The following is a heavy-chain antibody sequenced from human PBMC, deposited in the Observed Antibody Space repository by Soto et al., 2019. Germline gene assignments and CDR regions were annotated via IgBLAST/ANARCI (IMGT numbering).Heavy chain of an antibody. CDR2: ISWDSGTV. Sequence: EVNLVESGGGLVQPGRSLRLSCAASGFTFDDYAMHWVRQAPGKGLEWVSGISWDSGTVDYADSVKGRFTISRDNAKNSLYLRMNSLRVEDTALYYCATGQSSIYYGSRHYYYGMDVWGQGTTVTVSS. CDR3: ATGQSSIYYGSRHYYYGMDV. D-gene: IGHD3-22*01. V-gene: IGHV3-9*01. CDR1: GFTFDDYA. J-gene: IGHJ6*02.